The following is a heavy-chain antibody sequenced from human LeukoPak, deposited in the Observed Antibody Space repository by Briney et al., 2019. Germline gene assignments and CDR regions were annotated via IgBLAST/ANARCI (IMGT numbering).Heavy chain of an antibody. Sequence: PSETLSLTCTVSGGSISSSSYYWGWIRQPPGKGLEWIGSIYYSGSTNYNPSLKSRVTISVDTSKNQFSLKLSSVTAADTAVYYCARVYWNYVVYYMDVWGKGTTVTVSS. J-gene: IGHJ6*03. D-gene: IGHD1-7*01. CDR2: IYYSGST. CDR1: GGSISSSSYY. CDR3: ARVYWNYVVYYMDV. V-gene: IGHV4-39*07.